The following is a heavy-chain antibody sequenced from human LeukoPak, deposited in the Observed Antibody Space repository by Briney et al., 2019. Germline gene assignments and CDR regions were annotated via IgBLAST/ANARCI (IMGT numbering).Heavy chain of an antibody. CDR3: ARAKDGVELDY. V-gene: IGHV3-74*01. J-gene: IGHJ4*02. CDR2: INSDGSST. Sequence: GGSLRLSXAASGFTFSSYWMHWVRQAPGKGLVWVSRINSDGSSTSYADSVKGRFTISRDNAKNTLYLQMNSLRAEDTAVYYCARAKDGVELDYWGQGTLVTVSS. D-gene: IGHD2-15*01. CDR1: GFTFSSYW.